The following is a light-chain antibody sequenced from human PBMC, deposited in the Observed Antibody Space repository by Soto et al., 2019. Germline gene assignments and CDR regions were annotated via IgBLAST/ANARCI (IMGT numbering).Light chain of an antibody. CDR3: QQCGTLPGT. CDR2: GTS. V-gene: IGKV3-20*01. Sequence: EIVLTQSPGTLSLSPGERATLSCRASQSISGNYLHWYQQQPGQAPRLLIFGTSSRATGIPDRFIGGGSGTYFTLTISRLEPEDFAVYYCQQCGTLPGTFGQGTKVDSK. J-gene: IGKJ1*01. CDR1: QSISGNY.